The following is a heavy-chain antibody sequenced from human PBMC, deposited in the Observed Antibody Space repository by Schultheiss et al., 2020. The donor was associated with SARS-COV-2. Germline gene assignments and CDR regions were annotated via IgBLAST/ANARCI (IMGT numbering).Heavy chain of an antibody. D-gene: IGHD3-22*01. J-gene: IGHJ4*02. CDR3: ARHPREVGSGYVFFDY. CDR2: IYYSGST. V-gene: IGHV4-39*01. CDR1: GVSISSSSYY. Sequence: SQTLSLTCTVSGVSISSSSYYWGWIRQPPGKGLEWIGSIYYSGSTYYNPSLKSRVTISVDTSKNQFSLKLSSVTAADTAVYYCARHPREVGSGYVFFDYWGQGTLVTVSS.